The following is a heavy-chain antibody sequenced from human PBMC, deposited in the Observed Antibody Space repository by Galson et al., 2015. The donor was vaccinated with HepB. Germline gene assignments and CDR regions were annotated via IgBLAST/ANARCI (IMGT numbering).Heavy chain of an antibody. Sequence: SLRLSCAASGFTFSSYGMHWVRQAPGKGLEWVAVIWYDGSNKYYADSVKSRFTISRDNSKNTLYLQVNSLRAEDTAVYYCARDTLTPLGYMTYGMDVWGQGTTVTVSS. CDR3: ARDTLTPLGYMTYGMDV. CDR1: GFTFSSYG. CDR2: IWYDGSNK. D-gene: IGHD5-24*01. J-gene: IGHJ6*02. V-gene: IGHV3-33*01.